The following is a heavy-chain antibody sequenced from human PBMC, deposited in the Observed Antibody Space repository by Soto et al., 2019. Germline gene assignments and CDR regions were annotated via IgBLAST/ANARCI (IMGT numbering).Heavy chain of an antibody. V-gene: IGHV3-66*01. Sequence: GGSLRRSCAASGFTVSSNYMSWVRQAPGKGLEWVSVIYSGGSTYYADSVKGRFTISRDNSKNTLYLQMNSLRAEDTAVYYCARDGPTMVRGVIDYWGQGTLVTVSS. J-gene: IGHJ4*02. D-gene: IGHD3-10*01. CDR2: IYSGGST. CDR3: ARDGPTMVRGVIDY. CDR1: GFTVSSNY.